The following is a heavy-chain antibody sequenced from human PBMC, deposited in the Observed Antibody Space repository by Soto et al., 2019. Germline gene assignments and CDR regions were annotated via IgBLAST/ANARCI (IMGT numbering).Heavy chain of an antibody. J-gene: IGHJ4*02. CDR3: ARTYYYDSSGYYYFDY. CDR1: GYTFTSYY. D-gene: IGHD3-22*01. V-gene: IGHV1-46*01. CDR2: INPSGGST. Sequence: ASVKVSCKASGYTFTSYYMHWVRQAPGQGLEWMGIINPSGGSTSYAQKFQGRVTMTRDTSTSTAYMELSRLRSDDTAVYYCARTYYYDSSGYYYFDYWGQGTLVTVSS.